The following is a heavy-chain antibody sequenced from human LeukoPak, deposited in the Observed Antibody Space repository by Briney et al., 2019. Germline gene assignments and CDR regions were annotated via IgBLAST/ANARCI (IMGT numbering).Heavy chain of an antibody. D-gene: IGHD5-12*01. Sequence: SETLSLTCAVSGYSISSGYYWGWIRQPPGKGLEWIGSIYHSGSTYYNPSLKSRVTISVDTSKNQFSLKLSSVTAADTAVYYCARHPIVATIGFADYWGQGTLVTVSS. CDR3: ARHPIVATIGFADY. J-gene: IGHJ4*02. CDR2: IYHSGST. CDR1: GYSISSGYY. V-gene: IGHV4-38-2*01.